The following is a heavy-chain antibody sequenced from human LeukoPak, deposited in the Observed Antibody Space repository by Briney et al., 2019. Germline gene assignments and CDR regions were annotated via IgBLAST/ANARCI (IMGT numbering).Heavy chain of an antibody. CDR3: ARAEGFSGSYYYYYYMDV. D-gene: IGHD1-26*01. CDR2: INPSGGST. Sequence: GASVKVSCKASGYTFTSYYMHWVRQAPGQGLEWMGIINPSGGSTSYAQKFQGRVTMTRDMSISTAYMELSRLRSDDTAVYYCARAEGFSGSYYYYYYMDVWGKGTTVTVSS. CDR1: GYTFTSYY. J-gene: IGHJ6*03. V-gene: IGHV1-46*01.